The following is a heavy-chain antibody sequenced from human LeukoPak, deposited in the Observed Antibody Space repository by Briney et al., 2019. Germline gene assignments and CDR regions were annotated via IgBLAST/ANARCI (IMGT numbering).Heavy chain of an antibody. CDR3: ARDRGFVGVFYSGIDV. CDR2: ISGTSTYI. V-gene: IGHV3-21*01. D-gene: IGHD4-11*01. Sequence: PGGSLRLSCAASGFTFNTHRTHWVRQAPGKGLEWVSSISGTSTYIHYADSVRGRFTISRDNAKNSLYLQMNSLRAEDTAVYFCARDRGFVGVFYSGIDVWGQGTTITVSS. CDR1: GFTFNTHR. J-gene: IGHJ6*02.